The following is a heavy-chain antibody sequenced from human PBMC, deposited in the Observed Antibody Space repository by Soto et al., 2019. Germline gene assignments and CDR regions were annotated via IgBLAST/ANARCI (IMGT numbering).Heavy chain of an antibody. V-gene: IGHV1-69*01. CDR3: ARDLEFRDGNISRLDY. Sequence: AASVNVSCKAAGDSFSDHVFNWVREDPGQGLEWMGGILPIIGTPNYAQKFQGRVTITADASTSTVYLEVSSLRSQDTAVYYCARDLEFRDGNISRLDYCGQRTLVTVYS. D-gene: IGHD3-10*01. CDR1: GDSFSDHV. CDR2: ILPIIGTP. J-gene: IGHJ4*02.